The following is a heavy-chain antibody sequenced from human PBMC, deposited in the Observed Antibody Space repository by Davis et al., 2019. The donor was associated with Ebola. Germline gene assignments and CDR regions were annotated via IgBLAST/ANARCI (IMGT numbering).Heavy chain of an antibody. J-gene: IGHJ5*02. D-gene: IGHD3-10*01. CDR1: RYTFISYY. Sequence: SVPVSCMASRYTFISYYMHWVRQAPGQGLEWMGIINPSGGSTSYAQKFQGRVTMTRDMSTSTVYMELSSLRSEDTAVYYCARGDLGLLWSITFDPWGQGTLVTVSS. CDR3: ARGDLGLLWSITFDP. V-gene: IGHV1-46*01. CDR2: INPSGGST.